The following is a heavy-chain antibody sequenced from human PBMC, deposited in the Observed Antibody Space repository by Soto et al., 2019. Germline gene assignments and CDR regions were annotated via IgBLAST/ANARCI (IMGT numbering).Heavy chain of an antibody. CDR2: IYHSGST. CDR1: GGSISSGGYS. V-gene: IGHV4-30-2*01. J-gene: IGHJ4*02. Sequence: SETLSLTCAVSGGSISSGGYSWSWIRQPPGKGLEWIGYIYHSGSTYYNPSLKSRVTISVDRSKNQFSLKLSSVTAADTAVYYCARGRRQQLVRGGDLFDYWGQGTLVIVSS. CDR3: ARGRRQQLVRGGDLFDY. D-gene: IGHD6-13*01.